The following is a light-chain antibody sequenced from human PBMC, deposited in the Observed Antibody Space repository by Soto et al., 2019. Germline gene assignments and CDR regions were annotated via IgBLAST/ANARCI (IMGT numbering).Light chain of an antibody. CDR3: QQSYSTPPET. Sequence: DMQMTQSPSSLSASVGDRVTITCRASQSISSYLNWYQQKPGKAPKLLIYAASSLQSGVPSRFSGSGSGTDFTLTISSLQPEDFATYYCQQSYSTPPETFGQGTKVDIK. CDR1: QSISSY. V-gene: IGKV1-39*01. CDR2: AAS. J-gene: IGKJ1*01.